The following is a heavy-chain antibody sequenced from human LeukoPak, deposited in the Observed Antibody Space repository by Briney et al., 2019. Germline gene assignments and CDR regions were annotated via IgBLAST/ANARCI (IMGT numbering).Heavy chain of an antibody. J-gene: IGHJ3*02. CDR2: ISAYNGNT. Sequence: ASVKVSCKASGYTFTSYGISWVRQAPGQGLEWMGWISAYNGNTNYAQKLQGRVTMTTDTSTSKAYMELRSLRSDDTAVYYCARDPSFVLLWFGELSSPDAFDIWGQGTMVTVSS. D-gene: IGHD3-10*01. CDR3: ARDPSFVLLWFGELSSPDAFDI. V-gene: IGHV1-18*04. CDR1: GYTFTSYG.